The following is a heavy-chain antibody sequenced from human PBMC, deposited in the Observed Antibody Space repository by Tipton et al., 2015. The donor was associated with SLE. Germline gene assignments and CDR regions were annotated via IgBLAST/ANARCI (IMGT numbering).Heavy chain of an antibody. CDR1: GFTFSSHT. Sequence: SLRLSCAASGFTFSSHTMSWVRQAPGKGLEWVSVIYSDGSTDYGDSVKGRFTVSRDNYRNTLYLQMDYLSAEHTAVYYCAKNKVTYCGQGTLVTVSS. J-gene: IGHJ4*02. V-gene: IGHV3-23*03. CDR2: IYSDGST. D-gene: IGHD2-21*02. CDR3: AKNKVTY.